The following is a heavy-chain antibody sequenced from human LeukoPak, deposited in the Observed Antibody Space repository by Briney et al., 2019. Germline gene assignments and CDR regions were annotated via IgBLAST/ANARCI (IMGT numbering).Heavy chain of an antibody. J-gene: IGHJ5*02. Sequence: PGGSLRLSCAASGFTVSSNYMSWVRQAPGKGLEWVSVIYSGGSTYYADSVKGRFTISRDNSKNTLYLQMNSLRAEDTAAYYCSLGGEVGGVRTNHWGQGTLVTVSS. CDR2: IYSGGST. CDR1: GFTVSSNY. CDR3: SLGGEVGGVRTNH. D-gene: IGHD1-26*01. V-gene: IGHV3-53*01.